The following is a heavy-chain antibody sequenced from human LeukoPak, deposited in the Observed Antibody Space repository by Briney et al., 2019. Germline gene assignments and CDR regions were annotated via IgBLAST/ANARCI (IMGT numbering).Heavy chain of an antibody. J-gene: IGHJ6*03. Sequence: ASVKVSCKASGYTFTSYAMNWVRQVPGQGLEWMGWINTNTGNPTFAQGFTGRFVFSLDTSVSTAYLQINSLTTDDTAVYFCATRYSTSHYYYLDVWGKGTTVTVSS. CDR1: GYTFTSYA. CDR3: ATRYSTSHYYYLDV. CDR2: INTNTGNP. V-gene: IGHV7-4-1*02. D-gene: IGHD6-13*01.